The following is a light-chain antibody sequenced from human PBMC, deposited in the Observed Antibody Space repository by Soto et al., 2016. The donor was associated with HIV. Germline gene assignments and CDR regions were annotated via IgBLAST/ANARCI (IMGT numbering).Light chain of an antibody. V-gene: IGLV3-21*03. Sequence: SYVLTQSPSVSVAPGKTARVTCGGNNIGTKSVHWYQQKPGQAPVLVVYDDSDRPSGIPERFSASNSGNTATLTISRVEAGDEADYYCQVWDSSSDHYVFGTGTEVTVL. CDR1: NIGTKS. CDR3: QVWDSSSDHYV. CDR2: DDS. J-gene: IGLJ1*01.